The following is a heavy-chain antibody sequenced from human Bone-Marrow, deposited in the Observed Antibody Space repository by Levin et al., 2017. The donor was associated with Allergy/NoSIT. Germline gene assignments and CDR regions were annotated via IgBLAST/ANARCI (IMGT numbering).Heavy chain of an antibody. Sequence: PGGSLRLSCTASGFTFSNTWMNWVRQAPGKGLEWVGRIKTEIDGGAADYAAPVKDRFTISRDDSKNILYLQMNGLKSEDTGVYFCSTHTPLELWLKGQDFDLWGQGTRVTVSS. J-gene: IGHJ4*02. CDR2: IKTEIDGGAA. CDR1: GFTFSNTW. V-gene: IGHV3-15*01. D-gene: IGHD1-7*01. CDR3: STHTPLELWLKGQDFDL.